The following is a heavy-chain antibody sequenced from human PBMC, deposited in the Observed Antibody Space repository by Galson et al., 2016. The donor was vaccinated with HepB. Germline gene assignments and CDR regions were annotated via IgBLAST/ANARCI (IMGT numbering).Heavy chain of an antibody. J-gene: IGHJ3*02. D-gene: IGHD3-3*01. V-gene: IGHV3-21*01. CDR2: ISSSSNYI. CDR3: ARDRSRFSSGYYTGARDVFAI. CDR1: GFTFSTYT. Sequence: SLRLSCAASGFTFSTYTMNWVRQAPGKGLEWVSYISSSSNYIDYADSVKGRFTTSRENAKNSLYLQMNNLRAEYTAVYYCARDRSRFSSGYYTGARDVFAIWGQGTVVTVSS.